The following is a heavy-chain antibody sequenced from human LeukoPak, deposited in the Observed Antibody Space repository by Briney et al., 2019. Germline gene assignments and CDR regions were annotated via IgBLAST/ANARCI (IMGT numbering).Heavy chain of an antibody. D-gene: IGHD3-3*01. CDR1: LFTFPKYS. Sequence: GGALRVSCAASLFTFPKYSIHWVRQAPGKGREWVTVISYDRRNKYYADSVKGRFTISRDNSKNSLSLQMNSLRPEDTALYHCVRDMEWGEYYYYYLDVWGKGTTVTVSS. J-gene: IGHJ6*03. CDR3: VRDMEWGEYYYYYLDV. CDR2: ISYDRRNK. V-gene: IGHV3-30-3*01.